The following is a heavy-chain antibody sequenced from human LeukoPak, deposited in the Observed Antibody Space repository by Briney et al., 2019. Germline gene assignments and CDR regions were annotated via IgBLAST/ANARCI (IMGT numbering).Heavy chain of an antibody. V-gene: IGHV1-18*04. CDR1: GYTFTSYG. J-gene: IGHJ5*02. CDR2: ISAYNGNT. D-gene: IGHD3-10*01. CDR3: ARVGYYGSGSYSIDWFDP. Sequence: ASVKVSCKASGYTFTSYGISWVRQAPGQGLEWMGWISAYNGNTNYARKLQGRVTMTTDTSTSTAYMELRSLRSDDTAVYYCARVGYYGSGSYSIDWFDPWGQGTLVTVSS.